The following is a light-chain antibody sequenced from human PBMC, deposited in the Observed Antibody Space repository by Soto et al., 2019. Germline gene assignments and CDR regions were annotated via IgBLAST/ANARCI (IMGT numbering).Light chain of an antibody. CDR1: SGSIASNY. CDR3: QSYHSDSPVV. V-gene: IGLV6-57*01. CDR2: EDD. Sequence: NFMLTQPHSVSASPGKTVTISCTRSSGSIASNYVQWYQQRPGISPITVIYEDDQRPSGVPDRFSGSIDTSSNSASLTISGLKTDDEADYYCQSYHSDSPVVFGGGTKLTVL. J-gene: IGLJ2*01.